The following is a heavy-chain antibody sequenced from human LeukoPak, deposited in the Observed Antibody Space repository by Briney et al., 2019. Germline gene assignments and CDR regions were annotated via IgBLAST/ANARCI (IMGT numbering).Heavy chain of an antibody. D-gene: IGHD2-21*01. Sequence: GGSLRLSCAASGFTVSSHYMNWVRQAPGKGLEWVSVIYSDGTTYYADSVKGRFSISRDNSKNTLYLQMDSLRGEDTAVYYCAKDFRIGYSAHFDYWGQGALVTVSS. CDR2: IYSDGTT. J-gene: IGHJ4*02. V-gene: IGHV3-53*01. CDR1: GFTVSSHY. CDR3: AKDFRIGYSAHFDY.